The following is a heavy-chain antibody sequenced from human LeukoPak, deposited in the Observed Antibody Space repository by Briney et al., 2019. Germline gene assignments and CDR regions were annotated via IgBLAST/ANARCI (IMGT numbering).Heavy chain of an antibody. CDR1: GGSLSSYY. V-gene: IGHV4-4*07. D-gene: IGHD6-19*01. Sequence: SETLSLTCTVSGGSLSSYYWSWIRQPAGKGLEWIGRIYTSGSTNYNPSLKSRVTMSVDTSKNQFSLKLSSVTAADTAVYYCARDKMDSSGWPKLHDNWFDPWGQGTLVTVSS. J-gene: IGHJ5*02. CDR2: IYTSGST. CDR3: ARDKMDSSGWPKLHDNWFDP.